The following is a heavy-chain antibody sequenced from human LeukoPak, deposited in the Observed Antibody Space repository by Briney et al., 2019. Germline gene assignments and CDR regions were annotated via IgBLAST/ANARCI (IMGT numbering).Heavy chain of an antibody. CDR2: IWYDGSNK. Sequence: GGSLRLSCTASGFTFSDYGMHWVRQAPSKGLEWVAVIWYDGSNKYYADSVKGRFTISRDNSKNTLYLQMNSLRAEDTAVYYCAREHHSSSWYYYYYYGMDVWGQGTTVTVSS. D-gene: IGHD6-13*01. CDR3: AREHHSSSWYYYYYYGMDV. CDR1: GFTFSDYG. V-gene: IGHV3-33*01. J-gene: IGHJ6*02.